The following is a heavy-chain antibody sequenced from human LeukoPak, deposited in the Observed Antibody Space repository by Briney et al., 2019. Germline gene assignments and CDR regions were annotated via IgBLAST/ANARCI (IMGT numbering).Heavy chain of an antibody. CDR3: ARDAVDTANAV. Sequence: GGSLRLSCAASGFTFTTYWMHWVRQAPGKGLVWVSHINSDGSITSYADSVKGRFTITRDNAKNTLYLQMNSLRAEDTAVYYCARDAVDTANAVWGQGTTVTVSS. J-gene: IGHJ6*02. D-gene: IGHD5-18*01. V-gene: IGHV3-74*01. CDR1: GFTFTTYW. CDR2: INSDGSIT.